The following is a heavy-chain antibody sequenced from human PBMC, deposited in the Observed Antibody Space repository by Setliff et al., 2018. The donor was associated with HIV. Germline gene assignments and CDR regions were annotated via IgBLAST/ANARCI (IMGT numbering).Heavy chain of an antibody. J-gene: IGHJ6*03. CDR3: ARASTGSTHYYYYMDV. D-gene: IGHD1-7*01. CDR1: GGSINSSTYY. V-gene: IGHV4-39*07. Sequence: PSETLSLTCTVSGGSINSSTYYWGWIRQPPGKGLECIGTIYYSGSTYYNPSLKSRVTISVDRSKNQFSLRLRSVTAADTALYYCARASTGSTHYYYYMDVWGKGTTVTVSS. CDR2: IYYSGST.